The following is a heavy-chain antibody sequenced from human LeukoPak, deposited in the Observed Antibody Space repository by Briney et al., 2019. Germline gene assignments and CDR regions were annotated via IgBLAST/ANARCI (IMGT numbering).Heavy chain of an antibody. D-gene: IGHD1-14*01. CDR3: ARVPNPHYYYYMDV. J-gene: IGHJ6*03. Sequence: ASVKVSCKASGYTFTGYYMHWVRQAPGQGLEWMGRINPNSGGTNYAQKFQGRVTMTRDTSISTAYMELSRLRSDDTAVYYCARVPNPHYYYYMDVWGKGTTVTVSS. CDR1: GYTFTGYY. CDR2: INPNSGGT. V-gene: IGHV1-2*06.